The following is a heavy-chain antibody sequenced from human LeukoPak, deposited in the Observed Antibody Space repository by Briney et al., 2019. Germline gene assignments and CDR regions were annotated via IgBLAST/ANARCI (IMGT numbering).Heavy chain of an antibody. CDR3: ARDIED. J-gene: IGHJ4*02. D-gene: IGHD2-15*01. Sequence: PGGSLRLSCAASGFTFSSYAMHWVRQAPGKGREWVAVISYYGSNKYYPDSVKGRFTISRDNSKNTLYLQMNSLRAEDTAVYYCARDIEDWGQGTLVTVSS. CDR1: GFTFSSYA. V-gene: IGHV3-30*04. CDR2: ISYYGSNK.